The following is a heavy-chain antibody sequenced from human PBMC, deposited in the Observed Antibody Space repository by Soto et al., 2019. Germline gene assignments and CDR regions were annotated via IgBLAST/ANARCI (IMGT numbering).Heavy chain of an antibody. J-gene: IGHJ4*02. CDR3: ATPGYDSSEMEYYPYYFDY. V-gene: IGHV1-24*01. CDR2: FDPEDGET. CDR1: GYTLTELS. D-gene: IGHD3-22*01. Sequence: ASVKVSCKXSGYTLTELSMHWVRQAPGKGLEWMGGFDPEDGETIYAQKFQGRVTMTEDTSTDTAYMELSSLRSEDTAVYYCATPGYDSSEMEYYPYYFDYWGQGILVTVSS.